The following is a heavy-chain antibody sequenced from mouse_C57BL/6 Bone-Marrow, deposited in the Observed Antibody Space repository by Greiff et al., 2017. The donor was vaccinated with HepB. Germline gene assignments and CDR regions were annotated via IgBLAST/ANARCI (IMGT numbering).Heavy chain of an antibody. D-gene: IGHD3-3*01. Sequence: VQLQQSGPELVKPGASVKISCKASGYSFTGYYMNWVKQSPEKSLEWIGEINPSTGGTTYNQKFKAKATLTVDKSSSTAYMQLKSLTSEDSAVYYCARGWGYWGQGTTLTVSS. V-gene: IGHV1-42*01. CDR1: GYSFTGYY. CDR3: ARGWGY. J-gene: IGHJ2*01. CDR2: INPSTGGT.